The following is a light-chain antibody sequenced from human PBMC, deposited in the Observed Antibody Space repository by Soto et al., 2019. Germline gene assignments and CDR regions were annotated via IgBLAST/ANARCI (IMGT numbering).Light chain of an antibody. J-gene: IGKJ1*01. CDR3: QQYGSTPPT. CDR2: GVS. Sequence: EIVLTQSPGTLSLSPGERATLSCRASESVSNDHLAWYQRKPGQAPRLLIYGVSYRATDIPYRFSGSGSGTDCTLTIARLEAEDFAVYICQQYGSTPPTFGLGTKVEI. CDR1: ESVSNDH. V-gene: IGKV3-20*01.